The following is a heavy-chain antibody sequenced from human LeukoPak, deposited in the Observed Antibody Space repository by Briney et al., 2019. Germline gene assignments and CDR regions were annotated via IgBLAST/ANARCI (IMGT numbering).Heavy chain of an antibody. J-gene: IGHJ6*02. D-gene: IGHD3-22*01. V-gene: IGHV3-30*18. Sequence: GGSLRLSCAASGFTFSAYGMHWVRQAPGKGLEWVAVISYDGSNKYYADSMKGRFTISRDNSKNTLYLQMNSLRAEDTAVYYCAKDDSSGSSYYFHGMDVWGQGTTVTVSS. CDR3: AKDDSSGSSYYFHGMDV. CDR2: ISYDGSNK. CDR1: GFTFSAYG.